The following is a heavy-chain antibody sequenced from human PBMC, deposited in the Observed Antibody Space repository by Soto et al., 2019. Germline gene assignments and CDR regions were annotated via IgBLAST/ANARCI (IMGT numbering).Heavy chain of an antibody. Sequence: QVQLVESGGGVVQPGRSLRLSCAASGFTFSSHAMHWVRQAPGKGLEWVAGISYDGTNKYDADSVKGRFTISRDNSRNTLYLQMNSLRGDDTAVYYCAREHYGTRFDYWGQGTLVTVSS. CDR1: GFTFSSHA. V-gene: IGHV3-30*04. D-gene: IGHD4-17*01. CDR3: AREHYGTRFDY. J-gene: IGHJ4*02. CDR2: ISYDGTNK.